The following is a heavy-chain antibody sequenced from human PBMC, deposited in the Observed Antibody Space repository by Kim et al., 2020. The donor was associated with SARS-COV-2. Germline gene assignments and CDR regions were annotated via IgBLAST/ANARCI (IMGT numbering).Heavy chain of an antibody. Sequence: GGSLRLSCAASGFTFNNYEMNWVRQAPGKGLEWVSSISSSGSTIYYADSVKGRFTISRDNAKNSLYVKMNSLRAEDTAVYYCARELSSGYYLDYWGQGTLVTVSS. CDR2: ISSSGSTI. J-gene: IGHJ4*02. D-gene: IGHD3-22*01. V-gene: IGHV3-48*03. CDR3: ARELSSGYYLDY. CDR1: GFTFNNYE.